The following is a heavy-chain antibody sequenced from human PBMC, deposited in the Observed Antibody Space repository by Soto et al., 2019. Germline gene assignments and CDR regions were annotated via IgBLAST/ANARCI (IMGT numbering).Heavy chain of an antibody. V-gene: IGHV1-2*02. CDR3: ARIKWGLNYYSGMDV. J-gene: IGHJ6*02. CDR2: INPKTAAT. Sequence: GASVKVSCKPSGYSFSDYFIQWVRQAPGQGLEWVAWINPKTAATNYAKKFQGRVSLTWDTSSTTAYMELTRLRPDDTAVYYCARIKWGLNYYSGMDVWGQGTTVTV. D-gene: IGHD3-10*01. CDR1: GYSFSDYF.